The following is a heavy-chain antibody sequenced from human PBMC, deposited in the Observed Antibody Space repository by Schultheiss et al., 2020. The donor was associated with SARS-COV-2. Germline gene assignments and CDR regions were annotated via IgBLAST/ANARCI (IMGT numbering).Heavy chain of an antibody. V-gene: IGHV4-61*03. D-gene: IGHD5-18*01. Sequence: SQTLSLTCTVSGGSVSRGSYYWSWIRQPPGKGLEWIGYVAYNGNTNYNPSLQSRLTISVDMSRNRFSLKLSSVTAADTAVYYCASRGYSWSLVPYGMDVWDQGTTVTVSS. CDR2: VAYNGNT. J-gene: IGHJ6*02. CDR3: ASRGYSWSLVPYGMDV. CDR1: GGSVSRGSYY.